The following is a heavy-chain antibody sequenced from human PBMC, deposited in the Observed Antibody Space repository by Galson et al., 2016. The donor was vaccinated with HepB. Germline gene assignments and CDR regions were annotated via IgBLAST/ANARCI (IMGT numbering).Heavy chain of an antibody. Sequence: ETLSLTCSVSGGAIGGSSFYWGWIRQPPGKRLEWIGSIYYSGSTYNSPSLKSRATMSVDTSKNQFSLKLSSVTAADTAVYYCARRLTGAGTFDYWGQGTLVTVSS. CDR2: IYYSGST. CDR1: GGAIGGSSFY. V-gene: IGHV4-39*01. J-gene: IGHJ4*02. CDR3: ARRLTGAGTFDY. D-gene: IGHD6-19*01.